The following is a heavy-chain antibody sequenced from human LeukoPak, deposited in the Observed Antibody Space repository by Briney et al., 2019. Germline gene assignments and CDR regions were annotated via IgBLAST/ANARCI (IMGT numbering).Heavy chain of an antibody. D-gene: IGHD6-19*01. CDR3: AKLGIAVAGGDAFDI. V-gene: IGHV3-23*01. CDR1: GLTFSNYA. Sequence: GGSLRLSCAASGLTFSNYAMSWVRQAPGKGLEWVSAISGGSTYYADSVKGRFTISRDNPKITLYLQMNSLRAEDTVVYYCAKLGIAVAGGDAFDIWGQGTMVTVSS. CDR2: ISGGST. J-gene: IGHJ3*02.